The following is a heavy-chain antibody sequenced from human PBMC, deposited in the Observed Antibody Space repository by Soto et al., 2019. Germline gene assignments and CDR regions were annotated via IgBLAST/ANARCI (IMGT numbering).Heavy chain of an antibody. V-gene: IGHV1-69*06. CDR3: ARDFGYYDSSGNMDV. CDR1: GGTFSSYA. D-gene: IGHD3-22*01. CDR2: IIPIFGTA. Sequence: ASVKVSCKASGGTFSSYAISWVRQAPGRGLEWMGGIIPIFGTANYAQKFQGRVTITADKSTSTAYMELSSLRSEDTAVYYCARDFGYYDSSGNMDVWGQGTTVTVSS. J-gene: IGHJ6*01.